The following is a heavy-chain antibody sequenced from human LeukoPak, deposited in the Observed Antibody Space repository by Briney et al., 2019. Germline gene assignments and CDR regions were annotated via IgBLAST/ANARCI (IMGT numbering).Heavy chain of an antibody. J-gene: IGHJ4*02. D-gene: IGHD6-13*01. V-gene: IGHV3-23*01. CDR1: GFTFSSYA. CDR2: ISGSGGST. Sequence: PGGSLRLSCAASGFTFSSYAMSWVRQAPGKGLEWVSAISGSGGSTYYADSVKGRFTISRDNSKNTLYLQMNSLRAEDTAVYYCAKFYRPIRLGYSSSWFYYFDYWGQGTLVTVSS. CDR3: AKFYRPIRLGYSSSWFYYFDY.